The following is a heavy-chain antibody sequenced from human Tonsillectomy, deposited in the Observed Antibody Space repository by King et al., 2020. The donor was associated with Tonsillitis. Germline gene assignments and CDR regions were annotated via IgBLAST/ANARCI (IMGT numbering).Heavy chain of an antibody. V-gene: IGHV1-2*02. CDR1: GYTFTGYY. J-gene: IGHJ5*02. D-gene: IGHD5-18*01. CDR2: INPNSGGT. CDR3: ARYGVRRGSSYPYNWFDP. Sequence: QLVQSGAEVKKPGASVKVSCKASGYTFTGYYIHWVRQAPGQGLEWMGWINPNSGGTNYAQKFQGRVTMTRDTSITTDYMELSRLRSDDTAVYYCARYGVRRGSSYPYNWFDPWGQGTLVTVSS.